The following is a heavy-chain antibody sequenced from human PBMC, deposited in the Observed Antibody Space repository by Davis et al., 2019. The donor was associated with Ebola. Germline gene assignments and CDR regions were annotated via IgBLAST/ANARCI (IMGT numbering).Heavy chain of an antibody. CDR3: ARLSSTWSSLYGMDV. CDR2: INPSGGST. V-gene: IGHV1-46*01. D-gene: IGHD6-13*01. Sequence: ASVKVSCKASGYTFTNYYMHWVRQAPGQGLEWMGIINPSGGSTSYAQKFQGRVTMTRDTSTSTVYMELSSLRSEDTAVYFCARLSSTWSSLYGMDVWGQGTTVTVSS. J-gene: IGHJ6*02. CDR1: GYTFTNYY.